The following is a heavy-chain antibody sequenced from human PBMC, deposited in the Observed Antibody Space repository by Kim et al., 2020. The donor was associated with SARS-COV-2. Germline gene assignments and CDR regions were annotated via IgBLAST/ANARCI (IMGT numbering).Heavy chain of an antibody. V-gene: IGHV3-53*01. CDR3: ARASSGSYIPYWYFDL. Sequence: GGSLRLSCAASGFTVSSNYMSWVRQAPGKGLEWVSVIYSGGSTYYADSMKGRFTISRDNSKNTLYLQMNSLRAEDTAVYYCARASSGSYIPYWYFDLWGRGTLVTVSS. J-gene: IGHJ2*01. D-gene: IGHD1-26*01. CDR1: GFTVSSNY. CDR2: IYSGGST.